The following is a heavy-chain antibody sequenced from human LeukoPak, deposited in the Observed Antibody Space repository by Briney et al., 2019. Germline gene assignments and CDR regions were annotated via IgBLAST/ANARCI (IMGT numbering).Heavy chain of an antibody. V-gene: IGHV1-3*01. CDR3: VRARGSTLRNLFDY. Sequence: FQGRVTITRDTSASTAYMELSSLRSEDTAVYYCVRARGSTLRNLFDYWGQGTLVTVSS. D-gene: IGHD1-14*01. J-gene: IGHJ4*02.